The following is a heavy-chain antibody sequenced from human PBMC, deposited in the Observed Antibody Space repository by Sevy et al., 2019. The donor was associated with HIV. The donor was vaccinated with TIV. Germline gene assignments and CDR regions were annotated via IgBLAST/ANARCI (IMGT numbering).Heavy chain of an antibody. CDR3: ARRPYYYDSRGYDEIPPGALDI. CDR1: GFEFRSYA. Sequence: GGSLRLSCAASGFEFRSYAMSWVRQAPGKGLEWVSGISDRGGSTYYADSVKGRFTISRDTSKNTVFLQMNSLGVEDTAVDYCARRPYYYDSRGYDEIPPGALDIWGQGTMVTVSS. V-gene: IGHV3-23*01. J-gene: IGHJ3*02. D-gene: IGHD3-22*01. CDR2: ISDRGGST.